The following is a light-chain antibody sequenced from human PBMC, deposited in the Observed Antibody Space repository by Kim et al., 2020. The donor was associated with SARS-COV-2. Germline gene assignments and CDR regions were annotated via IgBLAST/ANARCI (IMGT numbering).Light chain of an antibody. CDR3: QQYNNVYT. CDR2: GAS. Sequence: EIVMTQSPATLSVSPGERATLSCRASQSVSSNLAWYQQKPGQAPRLLLYGASTRATDIPARFSGSGSGTEITLTISSLQSEDFAVYYCQQYNNVYTFGQGTKLEI. V-gene: IGKV3-15*01. J-gene: IGKJ2*01. CDR1: QSVSSN.